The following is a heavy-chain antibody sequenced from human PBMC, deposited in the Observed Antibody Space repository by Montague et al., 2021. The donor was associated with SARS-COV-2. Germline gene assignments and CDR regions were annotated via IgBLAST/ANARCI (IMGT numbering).Heavy chain of an antibody. CDR1: GFSISSGYY. CDR3: SRSGVGIFDFSYFDS. Sequence: SETLSLTCSVSGFSISSGYYWGWFRQTPRKELEWIGSWYQNGATYYNPPSMRPLTILLDTSKNQFSLALTSVTAADTAAYYCSRSGVGIFDFSYFDSWGQGSLVIVSS. CDR2: WYQNGAT. D-gene: IGHD3-3*01. V-gene: IGHV4-38-2*02. J-gene: IGHJ4*02.